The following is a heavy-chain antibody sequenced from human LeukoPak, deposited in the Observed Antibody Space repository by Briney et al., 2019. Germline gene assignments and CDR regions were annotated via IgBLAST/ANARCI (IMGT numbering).Heavy chain of an antibody. Sequence: SGGSLRLSCAASGFTFSTYAMSWVRQAPGKGLEWVSTISSSGGSTYYADSVKGRFTISRDNSKNTVFLQTNSLRAEDTAVYYCAKRDLGYWGQGTLVTVSS. CDR3: AKRDLGY. J-gene: IGHJ4*02. CDR2: ISSSGGST. CDR1: GFTFSTYA. V-gene: IGHV3-23*01.